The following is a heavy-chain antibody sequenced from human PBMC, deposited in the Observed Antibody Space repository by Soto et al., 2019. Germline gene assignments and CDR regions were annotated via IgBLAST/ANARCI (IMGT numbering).Heavy chain of an antibody. V-gene: IGHV3-33*01. D-gene: IGHD5-18*01. Sequence: QVQLVESGGGVVQPGRSLRLSCAASGFTFSSYGMHWVRQAPGKGLEWVAVIWYDGSNKYYADSVKGRFTISRDNSKNTLYRQMNSLRAEDTAVYYCARAYPPYSDGYHWYFDLWGRGTLVTVSS. J-gene: IGHJ2*01. CDR2: IWYDGSNK. CDR1: GFTFSSYG. CDR3: ARAYPPYSDGYHWYFDL.